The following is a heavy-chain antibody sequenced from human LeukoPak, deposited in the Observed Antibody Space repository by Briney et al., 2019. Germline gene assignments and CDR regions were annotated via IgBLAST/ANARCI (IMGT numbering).Heavy chain of an antibody. D-gene: IGHD5-24*01. CDR2: IIPIFGTA. Sequence: SVKVSCKASGGTFSSYAISWVRQAPGQGLEWMGSIIPIFGTANYAQKFQGRVTIPTDESTSAAYMELSSLRAEDTAVYYCARWGKMATTEVHERWGQGTLVTVSS. CDR1: GGTFSSYA. CDR3: ARWGKMATTEVHER. J-gene: IGHJ4*02. V-gene: IGHV1-69*05.